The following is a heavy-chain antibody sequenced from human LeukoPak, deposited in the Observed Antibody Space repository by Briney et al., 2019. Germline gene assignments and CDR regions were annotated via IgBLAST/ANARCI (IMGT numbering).Heavy chain of an antibody. CDR2: IYYSGST. V-gene: IGHV4-59*01. Sequence: SETLSLTCTVSGGSISSYYWSWIRQPPGKGLEWIGYIYYSGSTNYNPSLKSRVTISVDTSKNQLSLKLSSVTAADTAVYYCARDGGYLHGMDVWGQGTTVTVSS. D-gene: IGHD3-16*02. J-gene: IGHJ6*02. CDR1: GGSISSYY. CDR3: ARDGGYLHGMDV.